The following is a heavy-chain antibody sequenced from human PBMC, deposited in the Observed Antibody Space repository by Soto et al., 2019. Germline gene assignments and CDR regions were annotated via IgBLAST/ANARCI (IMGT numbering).Heavy chain of an antibody. CDR3: TRGHYYGMDV. CDR2: TNTDGTAT. Sequence: GGSLRLSCAASGFTFSAYWMHWVRQAPGKGLVWVSRTNTDGTATTYADSVEGRFTISRDNAKNMLYLQMNSLRAEDTAVYYCTRGHYYGMDVWGQGTTVTVSS. V-gene: IGHV3-74*03. J-gene: IGHJ6*02. CDR1: GFTFSAYW.